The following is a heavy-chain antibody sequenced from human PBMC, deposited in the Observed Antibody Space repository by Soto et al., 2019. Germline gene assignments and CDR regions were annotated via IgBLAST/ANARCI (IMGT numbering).Heavy chain of an antibody. D-gene: IGHD4-17*01. CDR3: ARDTAPSGV. Sequence: SVKVSCKGPGDTCSSYALLWAREGPGQRLERMGWINAGNGHTKYSQQFQGRVTITSDTSASTAYIELSSPRSEVPAVYHCARDTAPSGVWGQATTVT. CDR2: INAGNGHT. CDR1: GDTCSSYA. V-gene: IGHV1-3*01. J-gene: IGHJ6*02.